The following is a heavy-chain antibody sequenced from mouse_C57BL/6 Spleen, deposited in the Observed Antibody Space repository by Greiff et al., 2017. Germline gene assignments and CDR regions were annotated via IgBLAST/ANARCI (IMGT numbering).Heavy chain of an antibody. Sequence: QVQLQQSGAELVKPGASVKISCKASGYAFSSYWMNWVKQRPGKGLEWIGQIYPGDGDTNYNGKFTGKATLTADKSSSTASMQLSSLTSEDSAVYFCAREGVYGNYSWFAYWGQGTLVTVSA. J-gene: IGHJ3*01. D-gene: IGHD2-1*01. CDR3: AREGVYGNYSWFAY. CDR1: GYAFSSYW. V-gene: IGHV1-80*01. CDR2: IYPGDGDT.